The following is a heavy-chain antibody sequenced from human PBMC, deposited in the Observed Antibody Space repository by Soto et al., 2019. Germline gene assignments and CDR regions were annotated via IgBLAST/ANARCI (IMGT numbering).Heavy chain of an antibody. CDR3: ARFGHYFDNDEYWGVLDH. J-gene: IGHJ5*02. CDR2: ISHSEHVI. Sequence: QVQLVESGGGLVKPGGSLRLSCAASGFTFSDWYMTWIRQAPGKGLEWMSYISHSEHVIKYAVSVKGRFTISRDNTKSSVLLQMNSLRDEVTAVYYCARFGHYFDNDEYWGVLDHWGQGTLVTVSS. CDR1: GFTFSDWY. D-gene: IGHD3-9*01. V-gene: IGHV3-11*01.